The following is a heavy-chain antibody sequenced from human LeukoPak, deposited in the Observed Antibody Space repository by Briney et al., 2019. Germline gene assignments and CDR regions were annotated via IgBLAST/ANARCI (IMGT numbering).Heavy chain of an antibody. CDR3: ASTYCGGDCSDYFDY. CDR2: IYSSGRT. J-gene: IGHJ4*02. CDR1: GGSMNFYY. Sequence: SETLSLTCSVSGGSMNFYYWNWIRQSPGKGLQWIGYIYSSGRTNYNPSLKSRVSISVDKSNNQFSLNLRSVTAADTAVYYCASTYCGGDCSDYFDYWGQGTLVTVSS. V-gene: IGHV4-59*01. D-gene: IGHD2-21*02.